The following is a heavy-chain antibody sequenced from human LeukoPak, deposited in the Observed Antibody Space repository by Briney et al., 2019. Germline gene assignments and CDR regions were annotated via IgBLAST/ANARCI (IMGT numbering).Heavy chain of an antibody. CDR2: MNPNSGNT. D-gene: IGHD2-2*01. J-gene: IGHJ6*03. CDR3: AGSTSYYYYMDV. CDR1: GYTFTSYD. V-gene: IGHV1-8*01. Sequence: ASVKVSCKASGYTFTSYDINWVRQATGQGLEWMGWMNPNSGNTGYAQKFQGRVTMTRNTSISTAYMELSSLRSEDTAVYYCAGSTSYYYYMDVWGKGTTVTVSS.